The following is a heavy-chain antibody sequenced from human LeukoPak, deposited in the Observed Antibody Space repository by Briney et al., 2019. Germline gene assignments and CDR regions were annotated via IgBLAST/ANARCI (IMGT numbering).Heavy chain of an antibody. CDR2: IYYSGST. V-gene: IGHV4-30-4*08. D-gene: IGHD2-8*01. CDR1: GGSISSGDYY. J-gene: IGHJ6*03. CDR3: ARVGCSNDVCLWPNDYYYYIDV. Sequence: PSETLSLTCTVSGGSISSGDYYWSWIRQPPGKGLEWIGYIYYSGSTYYNPSLKSRVTISVDTSKNQSSLKLSSVTAADTAVYYCARVGCSNDVCLWPNDYYYYIDVWGKGTTVTVSS.